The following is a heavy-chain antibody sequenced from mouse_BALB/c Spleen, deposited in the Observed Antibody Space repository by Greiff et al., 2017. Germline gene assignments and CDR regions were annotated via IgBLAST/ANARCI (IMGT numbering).Heavy chain of an antibody. J-gene: IGHJ4*01. V-gene: IGHV5-6-3*01. CDR2: INSNGGST. CDR1: GFTFSSYG. D-gene: IGHD2-12*01. CDR3: AREGRQYAMDY. Sequence: EVKLMESGGGLVQPGGSLKLSCAASGFTFSSYGMSWVRQTPDKRLELVATINSNGGSTYYPDSVKGRFTISRDNAKNTLYLQMSSLKSEDTAMYYCAREGRQYAMDYWGQGTSVTVSS.